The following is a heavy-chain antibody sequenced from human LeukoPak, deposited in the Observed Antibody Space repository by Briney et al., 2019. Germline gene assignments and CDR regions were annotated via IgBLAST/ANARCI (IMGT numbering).Heavy chain of an antibody. J-gene: IGHJ4*03. CDR1: GFTFSSYG. Sequence: GGSLRLSCAASGFTFSSYGMHWVRKAPGKGLEWVAVISYDGSNKYYADSVKGRFTISRDNSKNTLYLQMNSLRAEDTAVYYCAKGYCGGDCTALYYFDYWGQGTMVTVSS. V-gene: IGHV3-30*18. CDR3: AKGYCGGDCTALYYFDY. CDR2: ISYDGSNK. D-gene: IGHD2-21*02.